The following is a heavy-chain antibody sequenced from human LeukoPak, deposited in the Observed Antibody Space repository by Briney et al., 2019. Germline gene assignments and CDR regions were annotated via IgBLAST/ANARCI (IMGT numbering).Heavy chain of an antibody. CDR3: ASGGYNLDAFDV. J-gene: IGHJ3*01. V-gene: IGHV4-59*08. CDR2: IYYTGST. Sequence: PSETLSLTCTVSGGSFRSYYWNWIRQPPGKGLEWIGYIYYTGSTKYNPSLKSRLTISVDTSKNQFSLKLSSVTAADTAVYYCASGGYNLDAFDVWGQGTMVTVSS. D-gene: IGHD5-24*01. CDR1: GGSFRSYY.